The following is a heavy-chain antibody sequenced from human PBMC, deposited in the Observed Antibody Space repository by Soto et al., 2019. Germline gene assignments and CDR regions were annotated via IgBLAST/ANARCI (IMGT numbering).Heavy chain of an antibody. CDR1: GYTFTSYG. CDR3: ARDLWDVPGLFDY. CDR2: IRAYNGNK. D-gene: IGHD3-16*01. J-gene: IGHJ4*02. V-gene: IGHV1-18*01. Sequence: ASVKVSCNASGYTFTSYGISWAPHAPAQGFEEMGWIRAYNGNKNYAQKLQGRVTMTTDTSTSTAYMELRSLRSVDSAVYYCARDLWDVPGLFDYWGQGTLVTVSS.